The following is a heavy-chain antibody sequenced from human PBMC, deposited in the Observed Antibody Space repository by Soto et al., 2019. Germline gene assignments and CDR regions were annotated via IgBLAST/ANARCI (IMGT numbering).Heavy chain of an antibody. CDR1: GFSFSSYA. J-gene: IGHJ4*02. Sequence: VQLLESGGGLVQPGGSLRLSCAASGFSFSSYAMVWVRQAPGKGLEWVSVISARGGRSYFPDSVKGRFTISRDNSKNVLSLEMNSLRAEDTAIYFCAKGSIEYSASVDNWGQGTLVLVSS. CDR3: AKGSIEYSASVDN. V-gene: IGHV3-23*01. CDR2: ISARGGRS. D-gene: IGHD5-12*01.